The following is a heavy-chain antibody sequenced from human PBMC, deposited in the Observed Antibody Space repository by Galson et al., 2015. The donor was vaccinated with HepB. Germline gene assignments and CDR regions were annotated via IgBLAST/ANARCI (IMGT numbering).Heavy chain of an antibody. CDR1: GYTFTSYY. CDR3: ARDMTALASVARDAFDI. Sequence: SVKVSCKASGYTFTSYYMHWVRQAPGQGLEWMGIINPSGGSTSYAQKFQGRVTMTRDTSTSTVYMELSSLRSEDTAVYYCARDMTALASVARDAFDIWGQGTMVTVSS. CDR2: INPSGGST. J-gene: IGHJ3*02. V-gene: IGHV1-46*01. D-gene: IGHD2-15*01.